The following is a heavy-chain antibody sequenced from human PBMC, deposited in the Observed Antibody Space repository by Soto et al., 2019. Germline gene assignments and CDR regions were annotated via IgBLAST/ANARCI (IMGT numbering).Heavy chain of an antibody. V-gene: IGHV4-31*03. D-gene: IGHD3-9*01. CDR3: ARVPALLRYFDWLPEGFDP. Sequence: QVQLQESGPGLVKPSQTLSLTCTVSGGSISSGGYYWSWIRQHPGKGLEWIGYIYYSGSTYYNPSLKSRVTISVDTSKNQFSLKLSSVTAADTAVYYCARVPALLRYFDWLPEGFDPWGQGTLVTVSS. CDR1: GGSISSGGYY. J-gene: IGHJ5*02. CDR2: IYYSGST.